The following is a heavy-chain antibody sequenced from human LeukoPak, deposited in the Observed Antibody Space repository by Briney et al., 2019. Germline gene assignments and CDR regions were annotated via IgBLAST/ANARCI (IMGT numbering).Heavy chain of an antibody. CDR2: FDPEDGET. CDR3: ATDRRGAFHFDY. D-gene: IGHD1-26*01. CDR1: GYTLTELS. V-gene: IGHV1-24*01. J-gene: IGHJ4*02. Sequence: ASVKGSCKVSGYTLTELSMHWVRQAPGKGLEWMGGFDPEDGETIYAQKFQGRVTMTEDTSTDTAYMELSSLRSEDTAVYYCATDRRGAFHFDYWGQGTLVTVSS.